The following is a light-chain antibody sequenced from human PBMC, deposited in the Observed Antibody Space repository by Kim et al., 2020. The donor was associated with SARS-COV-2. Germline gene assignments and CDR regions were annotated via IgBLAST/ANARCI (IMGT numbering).Light chain of an antibody. CDR3: KQYSKWPLT. CDR1: QSVSSN. CDR2: GAS. V-gene: IGKV3-15*01. Sequence: EIVMTQSPATLSVSPGERATLSCRASQSVSSNLAWYQQKPGQAPRLLIYGASTRATGIPGRFSGSGSGTEFTLTISSLQSEDFAVYYCKQYSKWPLTCGGGTKVDIK. J-gene: IGKJ4*02.